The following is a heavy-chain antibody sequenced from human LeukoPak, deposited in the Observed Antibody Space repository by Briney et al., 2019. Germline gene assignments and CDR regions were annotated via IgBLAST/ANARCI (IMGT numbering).Heavy chain of an antibody. D-gene: IGHD6-13*01. V-gene: IGHV1-69*13. CDR1: GGTFGSYA. Sequence: SVKVSCKASGGTFGSYAISWVRQAPGQGLEWMGGIIPIFGTANYAQKFQGRVTITADESTSTAYMELSSLRSEDTAVYYCARGPYSSSWYFDYWGQGTLVTVSS. J-gene: IGHJ4*02. CDR3: ARGPYSSSWYFDY. CDR2: IIPIFGTA.